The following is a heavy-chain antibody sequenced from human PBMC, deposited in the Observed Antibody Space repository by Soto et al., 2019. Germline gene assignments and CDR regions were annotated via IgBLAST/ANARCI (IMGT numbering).Heavy chain of an antibody. J-gene: IGHJ4*02. V-gene: IGHV4-59*01. CDR1: GGSISSYY. Sequence: QVQLQESGPGLVKPSETLSLTCTVSGGSISSYYWSWIRQPPGKGLEWIGYIYYSGSTNYNPSLTSRVTISVDTSKNQFSLKLSSVTAADTAVYYCAREGFWSGYYPLRYFDYWGQGTLVTVSS. CDR3: AREGFWSGYYPLRYFDY. CDR2: IYYSGST. D-gene: IGHD3-3*01.